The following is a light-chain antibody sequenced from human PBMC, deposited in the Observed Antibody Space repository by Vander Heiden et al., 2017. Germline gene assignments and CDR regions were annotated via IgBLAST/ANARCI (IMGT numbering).Light chain of an antibody. J-gene: IGLJ2*01. V-gene: IGLV2-8*01. Sequence: QSPLSQPPSARGSRGQSVTLFRTGNSSDVGGFNYFSWYGQYPSIAPKLIFSDVNTRPTAVPDRFSGSKSGNTASLTVSGLQAEDEADYYCSAYADNNIVFGAGTKLTVL. CDR1: SSDVGGFNY. CDR3: SAYADNNIV. CDR2: DVN.